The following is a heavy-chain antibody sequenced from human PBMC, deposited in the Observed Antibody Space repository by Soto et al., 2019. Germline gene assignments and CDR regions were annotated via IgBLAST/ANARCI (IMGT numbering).Heavy chain of an antibody. Sequence: EVQLLQSGGGLVQPGGSLRLSCVASGFTFSSYAMNWVRQAPGKGPEWVSSISATGGSAYYADSVKGRFTISRDNSKNTLYLQMNSLRAEDTAVYYWARDRGYSGYDREVFDFWGQGTLVTVSS. CDR3: ARDRGYSGYDREVFDF. D-gene: IGHD5-12*01. CDR2: ISATGGSA. V-gene: IGHV3-23*01. CDR1: GFTFSSYA. J-gene: IGHJ4*02.